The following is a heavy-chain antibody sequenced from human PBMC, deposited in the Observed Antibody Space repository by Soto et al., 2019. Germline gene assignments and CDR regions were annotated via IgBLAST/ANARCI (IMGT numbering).Heavy chain of an antibody. CDR2: VWYRGTT. J-gene: IGHJ4*02. Sequence: SETLSLTCTVAGDSIDTRSYCWGWLREPPGKGLEWIGSVWYRGTTYYNPSLKSRLTISVDTSKRQFSLKLSSVTAADTAVFYCARQGEHSSSYFFDSWGQGTLVTVSS. CDR3: ARQGEHSSSYFFDS. V-gene: IGHV4-39*01. D-gene: IGHD6-6*01. CDR1: GDSIDTRSYC.